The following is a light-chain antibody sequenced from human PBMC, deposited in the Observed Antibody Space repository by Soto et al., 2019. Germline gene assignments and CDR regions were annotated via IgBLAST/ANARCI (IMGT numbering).Light chain of an antibody. Sequence: EIILTQSPGTLSLSPGERATLSCRGSQSLSREFLAWYQQKPGRAPRLLMYQTSSRASGVPDRFSGSGTGTDFTLTISGLEPEDSAVYYCHQYNSWPRGTFGPGTKVEIK. J-gene: IGKJ3*01. CDR3: HQYNSWPRGT. CDR1: QSLSREF. CDR2: QTS. V-gene: IGKV3-20*01.